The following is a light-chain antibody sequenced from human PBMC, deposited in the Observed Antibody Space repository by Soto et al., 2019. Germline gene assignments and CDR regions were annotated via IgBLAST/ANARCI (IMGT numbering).Light chain of an antibody. V-gene: IGKV1-5*03. CDR1: QSISTW. Sequence: DIQMTQSPSTLYASVGDRVTITCRASQSISTWLAWYQQKPGKAPKLLIYKASSLESGVPSRFSGSGSGTEFTLTISCLQPVDSATYSCQSSINRWTFGQRTQLDSK. CDR3: QSSINRWT. J-gene: IGKJ1*01. CDR2: KAS.